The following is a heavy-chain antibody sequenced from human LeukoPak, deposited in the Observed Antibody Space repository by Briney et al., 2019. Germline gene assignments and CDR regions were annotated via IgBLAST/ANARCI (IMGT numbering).Heavy chain of an antibody. CDR1: GGSFSGYY. CDR2: INHSGST. J-gene: IGHJ4*02. CDR3: ARHGPSDSSGYYYGY. Sequence: SETLSLTCAVYGGSFSGYYWSWIRQPLGKGLEWIGEINHSGSTNYNPSLKSRVTISVDTSKNQLSLKLSSVTAADTAVYYCARHGPSDSSGYYYGYWGQGTLVTVSS. D-gene: IGHD3-22*01. V-gene: IGHV4-34*01.